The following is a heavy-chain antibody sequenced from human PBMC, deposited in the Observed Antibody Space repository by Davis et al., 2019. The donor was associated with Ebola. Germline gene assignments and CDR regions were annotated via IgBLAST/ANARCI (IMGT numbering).Heavy chain of an antibody. CDR3: AREANLYCSSTSCPSDY. CDR1: GGSFSGYY. J-gene: IGHJ4*02. Sequence: PSETLSLTCAVYGGSFSGYYWSWIRQPPGKGLEWIGEINHSGSTNYNPSLKSRVTISVDTSKNQFSLKLSSVTAEDKAVYYCAREANLYCSSTSCPSDYWGQGTLVTVSS. V-gene: IGHV4-34*01. CDR2: INHSGST. D-gene: IGHD2-2*01.